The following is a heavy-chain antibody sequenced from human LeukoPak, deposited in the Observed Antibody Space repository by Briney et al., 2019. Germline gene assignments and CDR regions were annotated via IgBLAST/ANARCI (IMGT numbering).Heavy chain of an antibody. CDR3: ARASITMIVVPEEDYYGMDV. V-gene: IGHV1-69*13. J-gene: IGHJ6*02. D-gene: IGHD3-22*01. CDR1: GGTFSSYA. CDR2: IIPIFGTA. Sequence: SVRVSCKASGGTFSSYAISWVRQAPGQGLEWMGGIIPIFGTANYAQKFQGRVTITADESTSTAYMELSSPRSEDTAVYYCARASITMIVVPEEDYYGMDVWGQGTTVTVSS.